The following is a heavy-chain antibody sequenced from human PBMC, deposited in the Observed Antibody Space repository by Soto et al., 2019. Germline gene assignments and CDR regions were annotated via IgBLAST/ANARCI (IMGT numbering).Heavy chain of an antibody. CDR2: MNPNSGNT. D-gene: IGHD2-15*01. CDR1: GYTFTSFD. J-gene: IGHJ6*02. V-gene: IGHV1-8*01. Sequence: QVQLVQSGAEVKKPGASVKVSCKASGYTFTSFDINWVRQATGQGLEWMGWMNPNSGNTGYAQNFQGRVTTTRNTSISTAYMELSSLRSEDTGVYYCAIRQCRQKSMDVWGQGTTVTVSS. CDR3: AIRQCRQKSMDV.